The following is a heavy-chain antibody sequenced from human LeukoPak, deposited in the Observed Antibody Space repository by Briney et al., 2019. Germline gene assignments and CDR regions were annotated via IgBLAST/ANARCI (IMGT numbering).Heavy chain of an antibody. CDR1: GGSFSGYY. CDR3: ARGTTVTTFPWFDP. CDR2: INHSGST. D-gene: IGHD4-17*01. V-gene: IGHV4-34*01. Sequence: PSETLSLTCAVYGGSFSGYYWSWIRQPPGKGLEWIGEINHSGSTNYNPSLKSRVTISVDTSKNQFSLKLSSVTAADTAVYYCARGTTVTTFPWFDPWGQGTLVTVPS. J-gene: IGHJ5*02.